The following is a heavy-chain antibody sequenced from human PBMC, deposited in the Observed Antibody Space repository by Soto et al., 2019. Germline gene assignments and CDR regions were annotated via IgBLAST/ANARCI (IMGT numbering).Heavy chain of an antibody. D-gene: IGHD6-19*01. CDR1: GFAFSNFA. Sequence: EAQLLESGGGVVQPGGSLRLSCAASGFAFSNFAMSWVRQAPGKGLEWVSAIGSGSRGTHYAESVEDRFTISRDDSKNILYLQLNSLTAADTAVYYCAAPRVAVPHTRYFDPWGQGTPVTVSP. V-gene: IGHV3-23*01. CDR3: AAPRVAVPHTRYFDP. J-gene: IGHJ5*02. CDR2: IGSGSRGT.